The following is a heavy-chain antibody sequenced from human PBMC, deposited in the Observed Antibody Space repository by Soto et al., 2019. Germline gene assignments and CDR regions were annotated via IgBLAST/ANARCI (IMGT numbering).Heavy chain of an antibody. Sequence: PVGSLRLSCAASGFTFSSYAMSWVRQAPGKGLEWVSAISGSGGSTYYADSVKGRFTISRDNSKNTLYLQMNSLRAEDTAVYYCAKDGAPDSSGYYPPPTAVDYWGQGTLVTVSS. J-gene: IGHJ4*02. D-gene: IGHD3-22*01. CDR1: GFTFSSYA. CDR3: AKDGAPDSSGYYPPPTAVDY. V-gene: IGHV3-23*01. CDR2: ISGSGGST.